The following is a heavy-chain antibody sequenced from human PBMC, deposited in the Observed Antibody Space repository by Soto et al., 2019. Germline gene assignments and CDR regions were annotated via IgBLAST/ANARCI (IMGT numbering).Heavy chain of an antibody. J-gene: IGHJ5*02. CDR1: GGTFGTYG. D-gene: IGHD3-22*01. V-gene: IGHV1-69*04. Sequence: SVKVSCKTSGGTFGTYGIGWARQAPGQGLEWMGSIVPLTGTPNYAQKFQGRVTITADKSTSTAYMELSSLRSEDTAVYYCARSSSGYFSNWFDPWGQGTLVTVSS. CDR2: IVPLTGTP. CDR3: ARSSSGYFSNWFDP.